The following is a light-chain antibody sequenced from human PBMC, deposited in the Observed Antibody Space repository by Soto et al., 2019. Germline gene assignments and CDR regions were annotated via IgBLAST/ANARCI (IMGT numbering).Light chain of an antibody. CDR1: SSNIGGNS. CDR3: GSWDSSLSAYV. Sequence: QSALTQPPSVSASPGQKVTISCSGSSSNIGGNSVSWYQQLPGTAPKLLIYDDNKRPSGIPDRFSGSKSGTSATLGITGFQTGDGAEYYWGSWDSSLSAYVCGTGTKVTVL. CDR2: DDN. V-gene: IGLV1-51*01. J-gene: IGLJ1*01.